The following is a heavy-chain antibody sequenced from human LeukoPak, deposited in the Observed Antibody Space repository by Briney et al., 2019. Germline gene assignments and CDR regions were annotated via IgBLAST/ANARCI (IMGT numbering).Heavy chain of an antibody. CDR1: GGSISSGGYY. CDR3: ARESAPQYYYDSSGYYLSYYYYGMDV. V-gene: IGHV4-31*03. D-gene: IGHD3-22*01. J-gene: IGHJ6*02. CDR2: IYYSGST. Sequence: SSETLSLTCTVSGGSISSGGYYWSWIRQHPGQGLEWIGYIYYSGSTYYNPSLKSRVTISVDTSKNQFSLKLSSVPAADTAVYYCARESAPQYYYDSSGYYLSYYYYGMDVWGQGTTVTVSS.